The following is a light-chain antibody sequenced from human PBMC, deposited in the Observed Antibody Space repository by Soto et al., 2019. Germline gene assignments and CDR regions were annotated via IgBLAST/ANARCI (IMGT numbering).Light chain of an antibody. J-gene: IGLJ3*02. CDR3: SSFTTSRIWV. Sequence: QSALTQPASVSGSPGQSVTVSCTGSSSDFGDDKFVSWYQQQPGKAPNLLIYGVNRRPSGISNRFSGSKSGNTASLTISGLQVEDEAEYYCSSFTTSRIWVFGGGTKLTVL. CDR2: GVN. V-gene: IGLV2-14*01. CDR1: SSDFGDDKF.